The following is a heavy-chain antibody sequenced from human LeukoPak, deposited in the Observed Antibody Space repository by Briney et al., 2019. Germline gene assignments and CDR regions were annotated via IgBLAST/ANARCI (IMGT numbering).Heavy chain of an antibody. CDR3: ARDLGYCSSTSCYHYYYYGMDV. CDR1: GFTFDDYA. V-gene: IGHV3-9*01. Sequence: PGRSLRLSCAASGFTFDDYAMHWVRQAPGKGLEWVSGISWNSGSIGYADSVKGRFTISRDNAKNTLYLQMNSLRAEDTAVYYCARDLGYCSSTSCYHYYYYGMDVWGQGTTVTVSS. CDR2: ISWNSGSI. D-gene: IGHD2-2*03. J-gene: IGHJ6*02.